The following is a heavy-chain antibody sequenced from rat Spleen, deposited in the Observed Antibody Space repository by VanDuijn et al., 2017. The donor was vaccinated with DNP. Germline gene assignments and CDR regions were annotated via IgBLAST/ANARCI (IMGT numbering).Heavy chain of an antibody. V-gene: IGHV3-3*01. Sequence: EVQLQESGPGLVKPSQSLSLTCSVTGYSITSSYRWNWIRKFPENKLEWMGYINNAGSTNYNPSLKSRISITRDTSKNQFFLQLSSVTTEDTATYYCARWNIGTSTLDYWGQGVMVTVSS. D-gene: IGHD1-5*01. CDR1: GYSITSSYR. CDR3: ARWNIGTSTLDY. J-gene: IGHJ2*01. CDR2: INNAGST.